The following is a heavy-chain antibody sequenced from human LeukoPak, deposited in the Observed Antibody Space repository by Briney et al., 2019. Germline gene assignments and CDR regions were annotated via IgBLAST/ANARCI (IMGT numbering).Heavy chain of an antibody. Sequence: SETLSLTCTVSGGSISSYYWSWIRQPPGKGLEWIGYIYYSGSTNYNPSLKSRVTISVDTSKNQFSLKLSSVTAADTAVYYCARHEYSSSSKYYFDYWGQGTLVTVSS. J-gene: IGHJ4*02. D-gene: IGHD6-6*01. V-gene: IGHV4-59*01. CDR3: ARHEYSSSSKYYFDY. CDR1: GGSISSYY. CDR2: IYYSGST.